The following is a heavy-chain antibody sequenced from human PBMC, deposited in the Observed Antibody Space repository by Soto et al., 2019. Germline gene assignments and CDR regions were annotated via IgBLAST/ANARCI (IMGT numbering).Heavy chain of an antibody. V-gene: IGHV3-53*01. CDR2: IYSAGST. CDR1: GFTVSSSY. J-gene: IGHJ5*02. CDR3: ARGGWCDP. Sequence: EVRLVESGGGLIQPGGSLRLSCAVSGFTVSSSYMSWVRQAPGKGLEWVSVIYSAGSTYYADSVKGRFTVSRDNSRDTLYLQMNSLRAEDTAGYYCARGGWCDPWCQGTLVTVSS.